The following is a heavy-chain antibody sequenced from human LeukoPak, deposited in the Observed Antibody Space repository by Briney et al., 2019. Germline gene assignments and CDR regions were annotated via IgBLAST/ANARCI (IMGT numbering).Heavy chain of an antibody. CDR3: ARARTGGWSPGVVDY. V-gene: IGHV3-21*01. J-gene: IGHJ4*02. D-gene: IGHD6-19*01. Sequence: PGGSLRLSCVSTEFTFSSYWMSWVRQAPGKGLEWVSSISSSSSYIYYADSVKGRFTISRDNAKNSLYLQMNSLRAEDTAVYYCARARTGGWSPGVVDYWGQGTLVTVSS. CDR2: ISSSSSYI. CDR1: EFTFSSYW.